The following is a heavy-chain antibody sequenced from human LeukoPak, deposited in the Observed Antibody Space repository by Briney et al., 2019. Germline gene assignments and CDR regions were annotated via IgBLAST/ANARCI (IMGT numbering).Heavy chain of an antibody. D-gene: IGHD1-26*01. V-gene: IGHV3-33*06. J-gene: IGHJ4*02. CDR3: AKASLPYSGSYYGY. CDR2: IWYDGSNK. Sequence: GGSLRFSCAASGFTFSSYGMHWVRQAPGKGLEWVAVIWYDGSNKYYADSVKGRFTISRDNSKNTLYLQMNSLRAEDTAVYYCAKASLPYSGSYYGYWGQGTLVTVSS. CDR1: GFTFSSYG.